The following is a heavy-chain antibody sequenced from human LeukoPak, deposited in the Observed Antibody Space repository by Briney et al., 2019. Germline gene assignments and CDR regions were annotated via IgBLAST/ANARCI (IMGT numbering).Heavy chain of an antibody. Sequence: SETLSLTCTASGGSISSYYWSWIRQPPGKGLEWIGYIYYSGSTNYNPSLKSRVTISVDTSKNQFSLKLSSVTAADTAVYYCARTSDYYGSGSQTWGQGTLVTVSS. CDR2: IYYSGST. CDR3: ARTSDYYGSGSQT. CDR1: GGSISSYY. V-gene: IGHV4-59*01. J-gene: IGHJ1*01. D-gene: IGHD3-10*01.